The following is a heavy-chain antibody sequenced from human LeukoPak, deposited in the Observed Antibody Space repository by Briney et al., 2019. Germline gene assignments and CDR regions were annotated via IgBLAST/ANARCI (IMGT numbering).Heavy chain of an antibody. CDR1: GFTFSGYI. D-gene: IGHD4-23*01. Sequence: GGSLRLSCTTSGFTFSGYIMSWFRRAPGKGLEWVGFIRNKASGGSTEYAASVQGRFTISRDDSKSIAYLQIDSLKTEDTAVYYCSVVTDYWGQGTLVTVSS. CDR3: SVVTDY. V-gene: IGHV3-49*03. J-gene: IGHJ4*02. CDR2: IRNKASGGST.